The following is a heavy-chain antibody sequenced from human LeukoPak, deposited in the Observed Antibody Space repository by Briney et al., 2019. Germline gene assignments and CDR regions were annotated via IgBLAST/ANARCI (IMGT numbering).Heavy chain of an antibody. Sequence: SGRSLRLSCAASGFTFDDYAMHWVRQAPGKGLEWVSGISWNSGSIGYADSVKGRFTISRDNAKNSLYLQMNSLRAEDTAIYYCAKDRTTQDFDWYPYYFDSWGQGTLVTVSS. CDR2: ISWNSGSI. CDR3: AKDRTTQDFDWYPYYFDS. D-gene: IGHD3-9*01. V-gene: IGHV3-9*01. CDR1: GFTFDDYA. J-gene: IGHJ4*02.